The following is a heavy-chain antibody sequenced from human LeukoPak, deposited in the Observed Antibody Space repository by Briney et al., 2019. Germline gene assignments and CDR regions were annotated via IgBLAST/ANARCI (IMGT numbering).Heavy chain of an antibody. V-gene: IGHV4-34*01. D-gene: IGHD1-26*01. CDR3: ARVSRRDQEVGFDY. CDR1: GGSFSGYY. J-gene: IGHJ4*02. CDR2: INHSGST. Sequence: SETLSLTCAVYGGSFSGYYWSWIRQPPGKGLEWIGEINHSGSTNYNPSLKSRVTISVDTSKNQFSLKLSSVTAADTAVYYCARVSRRDQEVGFDYWGQGTLVTVSS.